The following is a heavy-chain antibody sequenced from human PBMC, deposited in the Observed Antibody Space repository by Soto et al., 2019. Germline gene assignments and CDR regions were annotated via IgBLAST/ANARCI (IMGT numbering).Heavy chain of an antibody. D-gene: IGHD3-9*01. CDR3: ARDRGVRYFDWLMY. J-gene: IGHJ4*02. CDR1: GFTVSSNY. Sequence: EVQLVETGGGLIQPGGSLRLSCAASGFTVSSNYMSWVRQAPGKGLEWVSVIYSGGSTYYADSMKGRFTISRDNSKNTLYLQMNSLRAEDTAVYYCARDRGVRYFDWLMYWGQGTLVTVSS. V-gene: IGHV3-53*02. CDR2: IYSGGST.